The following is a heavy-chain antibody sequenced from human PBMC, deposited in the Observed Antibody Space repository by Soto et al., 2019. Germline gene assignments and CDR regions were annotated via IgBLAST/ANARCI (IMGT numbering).Heavy chain of an antibody. V-gene: IGHV1-69*01. Sequence: QVQLVQSGAEVKKPGSSVKVSCKASGGTFSSYAISWVRQAPGQGLEWMGGIIPIFGTANYAQKFQGRVTITADESTSTAYIELSSLRSEDTAVYYCARSLRYFDWSLAYYGMDVWGQGTTVTVSS. CDR3: ARSLRYFDWSLAYYGMDV. D-gene: IGHD3-9*01. J-gene: IGHJ6*02. CDR1: GGTFSSYA. CDR2: IIPIFGTA.